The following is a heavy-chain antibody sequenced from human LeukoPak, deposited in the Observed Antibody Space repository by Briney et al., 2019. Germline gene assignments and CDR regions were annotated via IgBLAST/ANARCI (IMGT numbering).Heavy chain of an antibody. CDR1: GYTFTSYG. J-gene: IGHJ4*02. CDR2: ISAYNGNT. V-gene: IGHV1-18*01. D-gene: IGHD3-10*01. Sequence: ASVKVSCKASGYTFTSYGINWVRQAPGQGLEWMGWISAYNGNTNYAQKLQGRVTMTADTSTSTAYMELRSLRSDDTAVYYCARDPRGYGSGSYLVYWGQGTLVTVSS. CDR3: ARDPRGYGSGSYLVY.